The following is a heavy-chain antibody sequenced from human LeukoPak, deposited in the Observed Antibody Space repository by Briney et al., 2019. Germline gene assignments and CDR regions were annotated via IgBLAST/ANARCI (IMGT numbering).Heavy chain of an antibody. CDR1: RFTFSSYG. J-gene: IGHJ6*02. V-gene: IGHV3-30*18. CDR3: AKDRGDYCSGGSCYSYFYYGMDV. Sequence: QPGRSLRLSCAASRFTFSSYGMHWVRQAPGRGLERVAVMSSDGSNKYYVDSVKGRFTISRDNSKNTLYLQVNSLRPEDTAVYYCAKDRGDYCSGGSCYSYFYYGMDVWGQGTTVTVSS. D-gene: IGHD2-15*01. CDR2: MSSDGSNK.